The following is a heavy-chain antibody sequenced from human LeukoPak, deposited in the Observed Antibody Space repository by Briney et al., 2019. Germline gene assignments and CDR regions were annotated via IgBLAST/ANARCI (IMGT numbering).Heavy chain of an antibody. Sequence: SQTLSLTCAISGDSVSNNSTAWNWIRQSPSRGLEWLGRTYYRSRWHNDYAGSVKSRIIINSDTSKNQFSLHLNSVTPDDTAMYYCARGYSSASWGQGTLVTVSS. V-gene: IGHV6-1*01. D-gene: IGHD4-11*01. CDR2: TYYRSRWHN. J-gene: IGHJ5*02. CDR3: ARGYSSAS. CDR1: GDSVSNNSTA.